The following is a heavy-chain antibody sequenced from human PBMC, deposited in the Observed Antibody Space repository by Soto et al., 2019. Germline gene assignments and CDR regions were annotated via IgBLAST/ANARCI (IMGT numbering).Heavy chain of an antibody. D-gene: IGHD1-26*01. CDR3: ARDLGSYSTPFDY. CDR2: ISSSSSYI. CDR1: GFTFSSYS. V-gene: IGHV3-21*01. J-gene: IGHJ4*02. Sequence: PGGSLRLSCAASGFTFSSYSMNWVRQAPGKGLEWVSSISSSSSYIYYADSVKGRFTISRDNAKNSLYLQVNSLRAEDTAVYYCARDLGSYSTPFDYWGQGTLVTVSS.